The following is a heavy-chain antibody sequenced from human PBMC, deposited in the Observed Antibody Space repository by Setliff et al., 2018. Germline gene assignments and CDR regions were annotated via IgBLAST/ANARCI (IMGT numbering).Heavy chain of an antibody. CDR2: VYYTGTT. CDR3: ARANKKLDYYYYYYMDV. D-gene: IGHD1-1*01. Sequence: SSETLSLTCTVSGGSINNYYWSWIRQAPGKGLEWVGYVYYTGTTNYSPSLKGRVIISVDASKNRLSLQLNSVTPADTAVYYCARANKKLDYYYYYYMDVWGKGTTVTVSS. CDR1: GGSINNYY. V-gene: IGHV4-59*01. J-gene: IGHJ6*03.